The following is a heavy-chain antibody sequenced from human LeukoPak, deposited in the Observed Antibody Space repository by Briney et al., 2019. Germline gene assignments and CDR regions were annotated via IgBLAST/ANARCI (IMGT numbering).Heavy chain of an antibody. V-gene: IGHV7-4-1*02. CDR2: INTKTGKP. CDR3: ARGEGWFGELSPPRDY. D-gene: IGHD3-10*01. J-gene: IGHJ4*02. Sequence: ASVKVSCKASGYTFTTYAMNWVRQAPGQGLEWMGWINTKTGKPTYAQGFIGRFVFSLDTSVSTSYLQISSLKAEDTAVYYCARGEGWFGELSPPRDYWGQGTLVIVSS. CDR1: GYTFTTYA.